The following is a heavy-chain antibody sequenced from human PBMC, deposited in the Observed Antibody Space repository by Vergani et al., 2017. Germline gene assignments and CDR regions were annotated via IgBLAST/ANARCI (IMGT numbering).Heavy chain of an antibody. CDR1: GYIFSNFW. D-gene: IGHD3-10*01. CDR3: ASGGHGSENGGALQL. CDR2: IYPGDSEV. V-gene: IGHV5-51*01. J-gene: IGHJ3*01. Sequence: EVMLVQSGAEVKKPGESLKISCQAFGYIFSNFWIGWVRQRPGRGLEWMGIIYPGDSEVKSNPTFRGQVIFSVDTSVNTAYLQWRGLQASDTATYFCASGGHGSENGGALQLWGQGTNITVSS.